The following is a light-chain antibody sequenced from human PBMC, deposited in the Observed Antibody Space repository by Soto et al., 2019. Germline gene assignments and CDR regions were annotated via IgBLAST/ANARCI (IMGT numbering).Light chain of an antibody. CDR3: SSKRDSSTLFV. Sequence: SVLTQPASVSGSPGQSITISCTGTSSDVGAYNYVSWYQHHPGKVPKLLIYEVTNRPSGVSDRFSGSKSGNTASLTISGLRAEDEADYYCSSKRDSSTLFVFGTGTKVTVL. CDR2: EVT. CDR1: SSDVGAYNY. J-gene: IGLJ1*01. V-gene: IGLV2-14*01.